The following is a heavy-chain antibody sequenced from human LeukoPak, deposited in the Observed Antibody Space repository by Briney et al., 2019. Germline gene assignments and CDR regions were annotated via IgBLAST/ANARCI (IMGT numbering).Heavy chain of an antibody. J-gene: IGHJ1*01. CDR2: ISSSGSPV. V-gene: IGHV3-48*03. CDR3: ARGSASIAAAGIAEYFQH. Sequence: GGSLRLSCAASGFTFSSYEMNWVRQAPGKGLEWVSYISSSGSPVYYADSVKGRFTISRDNAKNSLFLQMNSLRAEDTAVYYCARGSASIAAAGIAEYFQHWGQGTLVTVST. CDR1: GFTFSSYE. D-gene: IGHD6-13*01.